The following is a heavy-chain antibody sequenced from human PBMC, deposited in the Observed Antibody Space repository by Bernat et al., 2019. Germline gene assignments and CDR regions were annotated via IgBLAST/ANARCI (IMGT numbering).Heavy chain of an antibody. V-gene: IGHV3-30*04. J-gene: IGHJ4*02. D-gene: IGHD5-18*01. CDR3: ARDRSAYRYDPYFDD. Sequence: QVQLVESGGGVVQPGRSLRLSCAASGFTFSSYAMHWVRQAPGKGLEWVAVMSYEGENKYYADSVKGRFTISRDNSKNTLYLQMNSLRAEDTAVYFCARDRSAYRYDPYFDDWGQGTLVTVSS. CDR1: GFTFSSYA. CDR2: MSYEGENK.